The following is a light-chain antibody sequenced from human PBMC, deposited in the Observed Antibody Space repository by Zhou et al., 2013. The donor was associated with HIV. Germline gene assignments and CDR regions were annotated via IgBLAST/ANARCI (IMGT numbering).Light chain of an antibody. CDR3: MQSIELFT. CDR1: QSLLYSNGYKY. J-gene: IGKJ3*01. Sequence: DIVMTQSPVSLPVTPGEPASISCRSSQSLLYSNGYKYLDWYLQKPGQSPQLLIYLASNRASGVPDRFSGSGSGTEFTLKISRVEAEDVGVYYCMQSIELFTFGPGTTVHIK. CDR2: LAS. V-gene: IGKV2-28*01.